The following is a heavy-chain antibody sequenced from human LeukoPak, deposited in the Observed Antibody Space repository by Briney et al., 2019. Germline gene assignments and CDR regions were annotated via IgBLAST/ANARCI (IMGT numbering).Heavy chain of an antibody. CDR1: GYSFTSYW. D-gene: IGHD2-21*01. V-gene: IGHV5-51*01. CDR2: IFPGDSST. CDR3: ARKVGITGYFDY. Sequence: PGESLKISCKGSGYSFTSYWIGWMRQMPGKGLEWMGIIFPGDSSTRYSPSFQGQVIISADKSISTAYLQWSSLKASDTAMYYCARKVGITGYFDYWGQGTLVTVSS. J-gene: IGHJ4*02.